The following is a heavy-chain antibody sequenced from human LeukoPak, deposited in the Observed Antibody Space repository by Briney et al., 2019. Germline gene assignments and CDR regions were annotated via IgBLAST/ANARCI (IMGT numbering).Heavy chain of an antibody. D-gene: IGHD2-21*02. V-gene: IGHV3-30*18. CDR2: ISYDGSNK. CDR1: GSTFSASD. J-gene: IGHJ1*01. CDR3: AKDQTHCGGDCYHGYFQH. Sequence: GGSLRLSCGASGSTFSASDMHWVRQAPGKGLEWVAVISYDGSNKYYADSVKGRFTISRDNSKNTLYLQMNSLRAEDTAVYYCAKDQTHCGGDCYHGYFQHWGQGTLVTVSS.